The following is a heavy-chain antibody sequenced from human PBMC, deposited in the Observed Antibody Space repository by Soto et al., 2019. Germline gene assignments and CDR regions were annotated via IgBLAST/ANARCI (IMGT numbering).Heavy chain of an antibody. CDR2: INSDGSHT. CDR3: AKDGAREYSGYDPYYFDY. V-gene: IGHV3-74*01. D-gene: IGHD5-12*01. Sequence: GGSLRLSCAASGFTFFAYWIHWVRQVPGKGLVWVSRINSDGSHTSYADSVRGRFTISRDNSKNTVYLQMNSLTAEDTAVYYCAKDGAREYSGYDPYYFDYWGQGTLVTVSS. J-gene: IGHJ4*02. CDR1: GFTFFAYW.